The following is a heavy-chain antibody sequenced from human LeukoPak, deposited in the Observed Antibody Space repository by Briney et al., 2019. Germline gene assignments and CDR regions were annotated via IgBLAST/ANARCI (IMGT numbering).Heavy chain of an antibody. Sequence: GGSLRLSCAASGFTFSSYAMHWVRQAPGKGLEWVAVISYDGSNKYYADSVKGRFTISRDNSKNTLYLQMNSLRAEDTAVYYCARGTAAAPYFQHWGQGTLVTVSS. J-gene: IGHJ1*01. D-gene: IGHD6-13*01. CDR1: GFTFSSYA. V-gene: IGHV3-30*04. CDR2: ISYDGSNK. CDR3: ARGTAAAPYFQH.